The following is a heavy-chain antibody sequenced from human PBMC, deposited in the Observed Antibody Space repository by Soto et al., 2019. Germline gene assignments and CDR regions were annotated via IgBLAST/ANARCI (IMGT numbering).Heavy chain of an antibody. D-gene: IGHD6-19*01. CDR3: ARDREGGWLLFSHYFDY. V-gene: IGHV3-30-3*01. J-gene: IGHJ4*02. CDR2: ISYDGSNK. CDR1: GFTVSSYA. Sequence: QVQLVESGGGVVQPGRSLRLSCAASGFTVSSYAMHWVRQAPGKGLEWVAVISYDGSNKYYADSVKGRFTISRDNSKNTLYLQMNSLRAEDTAVYSCARDREGGWLLFSHYFDYWGQGTLVTVSS.